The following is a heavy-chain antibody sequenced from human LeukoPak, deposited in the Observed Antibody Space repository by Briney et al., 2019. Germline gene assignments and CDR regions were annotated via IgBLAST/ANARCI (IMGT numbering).Heavy chain of an antibody. V-gene: IGHV4-31*03. D-gene: IGHD5-18*01. Sequence: SETLSLTCTVSGGSISSGGYYWSWIRQHPGKSLEWIGYIYYSGSTYYNPSLKSRVTISVDTSKNQFSLKLSSVTAADTAVYYCARGGYSYGWLFDYWGQGTLVTVSS. J-gene: IGHJ4*02. CDR3: ARGGYSYGWLFDY. CDR1: GGSISSGGYY. CDR2: IYYSGST.